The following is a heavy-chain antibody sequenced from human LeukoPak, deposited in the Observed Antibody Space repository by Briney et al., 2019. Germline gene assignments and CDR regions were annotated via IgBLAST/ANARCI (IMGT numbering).Heavy chain of an antibody. CDR3: AKATYYYDSSNIQH. J-gene: IGHJ1*01. CDR2: ISYDGSNK. D-gene: IGHD3-22*01. V-gene: IGHV3-30*18. Sequence: PGRSLRLSCAAFGFTFSSYGMHWVRQAPGKGLEWVAVISYDGSNKYYADSVKGRFTISRGNSKNTLYLQMNSLRAEDTAVYYCAKATYYYDSSNIQHWGQGTLVTVSS. CDR1: GFTFSSYG.